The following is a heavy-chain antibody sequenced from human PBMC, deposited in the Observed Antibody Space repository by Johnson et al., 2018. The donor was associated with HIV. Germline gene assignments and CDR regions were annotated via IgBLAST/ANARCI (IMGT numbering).Heavy chain of an antibody. CDR3: ARAYSYGAFDI. V-gene: IGHV3-66*01. D-gene: IGHD5-18*01. CDR1: GFTVSSNY. J-gene: IGHJ3*02. Sequence: VQLVESGGGLVQPGGSLRLSCAASGFTVSSNYMSWVRQAPGKGLEWVSVIYSGCSTYYADSVKGRFTISRDNSKNTLYLQMNSLRAEDTAVYYCARAYSYGAFDIWGQGTMVTVSS. CDR2: IYSGCST.